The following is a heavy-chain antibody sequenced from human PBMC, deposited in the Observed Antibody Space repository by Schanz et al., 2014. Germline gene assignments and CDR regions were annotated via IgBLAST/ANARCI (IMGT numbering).Heavy chain of an antibody. V-gene: IGHV3-20*04. CDR1: GFGFDDYA. Sequence: EVQLVESGGGVVRPGGSLRLSCAASGFGFDDYAMSWVRQAPGKGLEWVSGISDNGISTYYADSVKGRFSISRDNAKNSLYLQMNSLRAEDTAVYYCAGAVATIRADSFDIWGQGTMVAVSS. CDR2: ISDNGIST. J-gene: IGHJ3*02. CDR3: AGAVATIRADSFDI. D-gene: IGHD5-12*01.